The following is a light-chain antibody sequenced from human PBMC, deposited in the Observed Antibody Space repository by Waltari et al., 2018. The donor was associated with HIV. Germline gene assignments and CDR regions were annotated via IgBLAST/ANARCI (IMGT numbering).Light chain of an antibody. Sequence: EIVMTQSPPTLSVSPGQRVTLSCTASQSISAKVGWYQQRPGQAPRLLIYEAATRPTGIPARFSGSGSGTEFTLTISSLQSEDFATYFCQQYDSGPRGITFGQGTMLEI. CDR2: EAA. CDR3: QQYDSGPRGIT. CDR1: QSISAK. V-gene: IGKV3-15*01. J-gene: IGKJ2*01.